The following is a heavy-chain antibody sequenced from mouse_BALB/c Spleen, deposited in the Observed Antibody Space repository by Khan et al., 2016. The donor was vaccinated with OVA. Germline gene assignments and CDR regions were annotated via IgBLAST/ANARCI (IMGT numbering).Heavy chain of an antibody. CDR2: IWSDGST. D-gene: IGHD2-10*01. CDR3: ARQPYYHYYAMDY. V-gene: IGHV2-6-1*01. CDR1: GFSLTSYG. Sequence: QVQLKQSGPGLVAPSQSLSITCTISGFSLTSYGVHWVRQPPGKGLEWLVVIWSDGSTTYNSTLKSRLSISKDNSKSQVFLKMNSLHTDDTAMYYCARQPYYHYYAMDYWGQGTSVTVSS. J-gene: IGHJ4*01.